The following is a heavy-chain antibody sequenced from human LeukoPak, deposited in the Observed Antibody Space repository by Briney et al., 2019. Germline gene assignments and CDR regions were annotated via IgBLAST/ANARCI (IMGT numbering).Heavy chain of an antibody. J-gene: IGHJ4*02. D-gene: IGHD6-19*01. V-gene: IGHV3-21*01. CDR3: ARASSGWDLAY. CDR2: ISSSSSYI. CDR1: GFMFSSFA. Sequence: GGSLRLSCTASGFMFSSFAMNWVRQAPGKGLEWVSSISSSSSYIYYADSVKGRFTISRDNAKNSLYLQMNSLRAEDTAVYYCARASSGWDLAYWGQGTLVTVSS.